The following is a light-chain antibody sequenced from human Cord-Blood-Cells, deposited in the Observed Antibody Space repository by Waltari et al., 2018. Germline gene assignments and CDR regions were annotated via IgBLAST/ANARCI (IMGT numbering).Light chain of an antibody. V-gene: IGLV2-14*01. CDR2: DVS. CDR3: SSYTSSSTYV. Sequence: QSALTQPPSVSGSPGQSTTISCTGTSSDVGGYNYVSWYQQHPGKAPKLMIYDVSNRPSGVSNRFSGSKSGNTASLTISGLQAEDEADYYCSSYTSSSTYVFGTGTKVTVL. CDR1: SSDVGGYNY. J-gene: IGLJ1*01.